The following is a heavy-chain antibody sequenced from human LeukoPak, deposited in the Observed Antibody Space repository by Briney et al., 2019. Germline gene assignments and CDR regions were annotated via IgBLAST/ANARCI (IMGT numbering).Heavy chain of an antibody. Sequence: GGSLRLSCAASGFTFYTYPLNWVRQAPGKGLEWISHIRDSGITDYADSVKGRFTISRDNAKNSLYLQMNSLRAEDTAVYYCARDSYYGSGAAFDIWGQGTMVTVSS. D-gene: IGHD6-19*01. CDR2: IRDSGIT. V-gene: IGHV3-48*04. CDR3: ARDSYYGSGAAFDI. J-gene: IGHJ3*02. CDR1: GFTFYTYP.